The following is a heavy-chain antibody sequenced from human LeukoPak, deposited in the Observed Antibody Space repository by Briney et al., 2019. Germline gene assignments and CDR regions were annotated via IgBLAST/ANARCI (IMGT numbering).Heavy chain of an antibody. J-gene: IGHJ4*02. CDR3: TKAKGQSWLFSHY. V-gene: IGHV3-30*02. Sequence: GGSLRLSCTASGFTFNSYGMNWVRQAPGKELEWVAFIHYDGNKKYYADSVKGRFTVSRDNSKTTVYLQMSDLRGEDTAVYYCTKAKGQSWLFSHYWGRGTLVTVSS. D-gene: IGHD3-22*01. CDR1: GFTFNSYG. CDR2: IHYDGNKK.